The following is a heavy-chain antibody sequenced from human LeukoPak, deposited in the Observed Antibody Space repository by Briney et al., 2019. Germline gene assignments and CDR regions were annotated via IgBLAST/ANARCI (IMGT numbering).Heavy chain of an antibody. CDR2: INPNSGST. D-gene: IGHD3-3*01. V-gene: IGHV1-2*02. CDR1: GYTFTGYY. Sequence: GASVKVSCKASGYTFTGYYMHWVRQAPGQGLEWMGWINPNSGSTNYAQKFQGRVTMTRDTSISTAYMELSRLRSDDTAVYYCARGENWRVDYWGQGTLVTVSS. J-gene: IGHJ4*02. CDR3: ARGENWRVDY.